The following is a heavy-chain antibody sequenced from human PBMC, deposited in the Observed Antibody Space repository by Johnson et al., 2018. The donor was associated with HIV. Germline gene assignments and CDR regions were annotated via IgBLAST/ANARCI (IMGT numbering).Heavy chain of an antibody. CDR2: IKEDGSEK. D-gene: IGHD2-15*01. CDR3: ATDIVVVLAVTGTGAAFDI. Sequence: VQLVESGGGLVQPGGSLRLSCAASGFTFSSYGMHWVRQAPGKGLEWVANIKEDGSEKYYVDSVKGRFTISRDNAKNSLYLQMNSLRAEDTAVYYCATDIVVVLAVTGTGAAFDIWGQGTMVTVSS. V-gene: IGHV3-7*01. J-gene: IGHJ3*02. CDR1: GFTFSSYG.